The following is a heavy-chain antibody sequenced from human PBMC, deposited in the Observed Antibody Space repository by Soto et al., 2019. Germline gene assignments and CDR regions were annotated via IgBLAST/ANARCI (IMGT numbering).Heavy chain of an antibody. J-gene: IGHJ3*02. CDR3: ARKGGYYYDRSAYIGDGFDI. Sequence: ESGGGVVQPGRSLRLSCAASGFPFSTYGMHWARQAPGKGLEWVAVIWYDGVQKYYAESVKGRFTISRDNSKNTVYLQMNSLRAEDTAIYYCARKGGYYYDRSAYIGDGFDIWGQGTMVTVSS. D-gene: IGHD3-22*01. V-gene: IGHV3-33*01. CDR2: IWYDGVQK. CDR1: GFPFSTYG.